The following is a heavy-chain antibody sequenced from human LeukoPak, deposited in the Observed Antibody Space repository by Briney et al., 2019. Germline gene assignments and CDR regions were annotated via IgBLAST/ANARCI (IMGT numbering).Heavy chain of an antibody. J-gene: IGHJ3*02. CDR2: IYTSGST. CDR3: ARGIPNPIYDFWSGGGWDLAPFDI. V-gene: IGHV4-61*02. D-gene: IGHD3-3*01. Sequence: SQTLSLTCTVSGGSISSGSYYWRWIRQPAGKGLGWIARIYTSGSTNYNPSLKSRVTISVDTSKNQFSMKLTSVTAAALALSSWARGIPNPIYDFWSGGGWDLAPFDIWGQGTMVTVSS. CDR1: GGSISSGSYY.